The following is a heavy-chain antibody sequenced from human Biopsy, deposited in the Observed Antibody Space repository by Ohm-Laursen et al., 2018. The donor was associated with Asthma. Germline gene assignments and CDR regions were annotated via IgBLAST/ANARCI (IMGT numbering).Heavy chain of an antibody. CDR2: INGKSNSI. D-gene: IGHD6-19*01. Sequence: SLRLSCAASGFTFSGYCMSWIRQAPGKGLEWISYINGKSNSIEYADSVKGRFTISRDNAKNSLYLQMNSLRAEDTAVYYCARDSYSSGLYDDFESWGQGTLVTVSS. J-gene: IGHJ4*02. CDR3: ARDSYSSGLYDDFES. CDR1: GFTFSGYC. V-gene: IGHV3-11*01.